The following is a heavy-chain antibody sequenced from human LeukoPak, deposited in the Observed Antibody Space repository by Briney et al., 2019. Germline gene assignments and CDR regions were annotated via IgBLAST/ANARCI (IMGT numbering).Heavy chain of an antibody. J-gene: IGHJ4*02. CDR3: ARIAVAVLSPQSVRDY. CDR1: GFTVSSNY. V-gene: IGHV3-23*01. Sequence: GGSLRLSCAASGFTVSSNYMSWVRQAPGKGLEWVAAISGSGGSTYYADSVKGRFTISRDNSKNTLYLQMNSLRAEDTAVYYCARIAVAVLSPQSVRDYWGQGTLVTVSS. D-gene: IGHD6-19*01. CDR2: ISGSGGST.